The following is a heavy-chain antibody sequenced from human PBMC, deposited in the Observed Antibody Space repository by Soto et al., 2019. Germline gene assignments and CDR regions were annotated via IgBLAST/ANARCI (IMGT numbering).Heavy chain of an antibody. CDR1: GGSISSHDHY. J-gene: IGHJ4*02. Sequence: SETLSLTCTVSGGSISSHDHYWSWIRQHPGKALEWMGSIYYNGNPYDNPSLKSRVTISLDMSKNQFSLKLSSVTDADTAVYYCARGQDNHETGYWGQGTLVTVS. CDR2: IYYNGNP. V-gene: IGHV4-31*03. CDR3: ARGQDNHETGY. D-gene: IGHD1-1*01.